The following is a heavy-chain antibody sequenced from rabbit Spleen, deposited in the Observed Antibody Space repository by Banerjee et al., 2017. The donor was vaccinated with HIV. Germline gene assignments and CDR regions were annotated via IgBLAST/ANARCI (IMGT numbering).Heavy chain of an antibody. D-gene: IGHD1-1*01. J-gene: IGHJ4*02. CDR3: ARDLPDIIGWNFGF. CDR1: GFSFNFGYV. CDR2: INTITGKT. V-gene: IGHV1S45*01. Sequence: QEQLVESGGGLVQPEGSLTLTCTASGFSFNFGYVVCWVRQAPGKGLEWIGCINTITGKTVYATWAKGRFTISRASSTTVFLQMTSLTAADTATYFCARDLPDIIGWNFGFWGPGTLVTVS.